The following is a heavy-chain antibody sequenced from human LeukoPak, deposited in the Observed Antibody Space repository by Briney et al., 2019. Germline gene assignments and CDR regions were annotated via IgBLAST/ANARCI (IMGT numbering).Heavy chain of an antibody. J-gene: IGHJ5*02. V-gene: IGHV3-33*01. Sequence: GRSLRLSCAASGFTFSSYGMHWVRQAPGKGLEWVAVIWYDGSNKYYADSVKGRFTISRDNSKNTLYLQMNSLRAEDTAAYYCTTEVGYYYDYNWFDPWGQGTLVTVSS. CDR1: GFTFSSYG. D-gene: IGHD3-22*01. CDR3: TTEVGYYYDYNWFDP. CDR2: IWYDGSNK.